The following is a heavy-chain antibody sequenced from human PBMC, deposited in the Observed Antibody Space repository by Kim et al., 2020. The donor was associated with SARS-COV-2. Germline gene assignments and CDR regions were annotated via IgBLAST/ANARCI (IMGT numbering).Heavy chain of an antibody. CDR1: GYSFTGYW. J-gene: IGHJ4*02. Sequence: GESLKISCKGSGYSFTGYWIGWVRQMPGKGLEWMGIIYPGDSDTRYSPSFQGQVTISADKSISTAYLQWSSLKASDTAMYYCARHAQWTSGGGAFGYWGQGTLVTVSS. V-gene: IGHV5-51*01. CDR3: ARHAQWTSGGGAFGY. CDR2: IYPGDSDT. D-gene: IGHD6-19*01.